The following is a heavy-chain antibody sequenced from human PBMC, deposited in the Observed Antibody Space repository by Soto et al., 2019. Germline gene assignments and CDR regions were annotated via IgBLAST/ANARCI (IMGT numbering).Heavy chain of an antibody. D-gene: IGHD1-26*01. CDR1: GYTFTRYY. CDR3: ARDRTRSSGEWFDR. CDR2: INPNSGDT. J-gene: IGHJ5*01. V-gene: IGHV1-2*02. Sequence: ASVKVSCKASGYTFTRYYMHWVRQAPGQGLEGMGWINPNSGDTNYAQNFQGRVTMTRDTSISTAYMELSRLRSDDTAVYDCARDRTRSSGEWFDRWGQGTMVTVSS.